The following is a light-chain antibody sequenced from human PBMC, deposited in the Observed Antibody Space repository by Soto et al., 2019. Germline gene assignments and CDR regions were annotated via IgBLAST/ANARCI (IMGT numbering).Light chain of an antibody. CDR1: QSFSSN. J-gene: IGKJ1*01. CDR2: GAS. CDR3: QQYNNWLWT. Sequence: EIVLTQSPGTLSLSPGERATLSCRASQSFSSNYLAWYQQKPGQAPRLLIYGASTRATGIPARFSGSGSGTEFTLTISSLQSEDFAVYYCQQYNNWLWTFGQGTKVDI. V-gene: IGKV3-15*01.